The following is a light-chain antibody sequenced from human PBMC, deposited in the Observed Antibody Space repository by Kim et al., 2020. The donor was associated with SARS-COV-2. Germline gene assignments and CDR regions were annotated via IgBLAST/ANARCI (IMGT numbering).Light chain of an antibody. Sequence: DVVMTQSPLSLPVTLGQPASISCRSSQSLVHSDGNTYLNWFQQRPGQSPRRLIYKVFNRDSGVPDRFSGSGSGTDFTLKISRVEAEDVGVYYCMQGTHWPLTFGQGTKVDIK. CDR2: KVF. J-gene: IGKJ1*01. CDR3: MQGTHWPLT. V-gene: IGKV2-30*02. CDR1: QSLVHSDGNTY.